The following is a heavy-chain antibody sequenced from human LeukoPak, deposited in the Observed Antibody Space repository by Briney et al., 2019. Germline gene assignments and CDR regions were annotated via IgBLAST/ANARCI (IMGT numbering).Heavy chain of an antibody. CDR3: AKVSGLWFGELLSRHFDY. V-gene: IGHV3-30*18. D-gene: IGHD3-10*01. Sequence: PGGSLRLSCAASGFTFSSYGMHWVRQAPGKGLEWVAVISYDGSNKYYADSVKGRFTISRDNSKNTLYLQMNSLRAEDTAVYYCAKVSGLWFGELLSRHFDYWGQGTLVTVSS. CDR1: GFTFSSYG. CDR2: ISYDGSNK. J-gene: IGHJ4*02.